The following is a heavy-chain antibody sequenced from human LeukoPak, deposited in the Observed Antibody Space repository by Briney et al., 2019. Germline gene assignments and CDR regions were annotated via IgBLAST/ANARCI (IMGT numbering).Heavy chain of an antibody. CDR1: GYTFISYD. Sequence: ASVTVSCQASGYTFISYDINWVRQATGQGLEWMGWMNPNSGITGYAQKFQGRVSMTRNTSIGTAYMELSSLKSEDTAVYYCARGLYYYDSNGRTPYDYWGQGTLVTVSS. D-gene: IGHD3-22*01. V-gene: IGHV1-8*01. CDR3: ARGLYYYDSNGRTPYDY. CDR2: MNPNSGIT. J-gene: IGHJ4*02.